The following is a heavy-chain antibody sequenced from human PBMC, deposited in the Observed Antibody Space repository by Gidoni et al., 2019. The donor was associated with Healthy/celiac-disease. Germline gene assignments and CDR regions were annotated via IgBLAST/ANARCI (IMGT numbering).Heavy chain of an antibody. CDR3: AHRLGYCSGGSCYSSSEYFQH. Sequence: ITLKESGPTLVKPTQTLTLPCTFSGFSLSTRGVGVGWIRQPPGKALEWLALIYWDDDKRYSPSLKSRLTITKDTSKNQVVLTMTNMDPVDTATYYCAHRLGYCSGGSCYSSSEYFQHWGQGTLVTVSS. CDR1: GFSLSTRGVG. D-gene: IGHD2-15*01. V-gene: IGHV2-5*02. J-gene: IGHJ1*01. CDR2: IYWDDDK.